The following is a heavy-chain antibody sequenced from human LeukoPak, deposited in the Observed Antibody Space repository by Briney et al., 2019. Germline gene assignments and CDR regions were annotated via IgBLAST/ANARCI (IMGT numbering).Heavy chain of an antibody. CDR2: MSPNSGNT. Sequence: ASVKVSCKASGYTFTSYGISWVRQAPGQGLEWMGWMSPNSGNTGYAQKFQGRVTMTRDTSITTAFMELSSLTSEDTAVHYCTRGVTAGTDYWGQGTLVTVSS. V-gene: IGHV1-8*02. J-gene: IGHJ4*02. CDR3: TRGVTAGTDY. D-gene: IGHD6-13*01. CDR1: GYTFTSYG.